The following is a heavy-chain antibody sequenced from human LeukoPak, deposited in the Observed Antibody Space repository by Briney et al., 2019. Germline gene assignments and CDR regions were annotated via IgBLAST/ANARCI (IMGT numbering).Heavy chain of an antibody. CDR1: GGSIGSYY. CDR3: ARLTSGYYANFDY. Sequence: PSETLSLTCTVSGGSIGSYYWSWIRQPPGKGLEWIASIYYSGSTNYNPSLKSRVTISVDTSKNQFSLQLTSVTAADAAFYYCARLTSGYYANFDYWGQGTLVTVSS. D-gene: IGHD3-22*01. V-gene: IGHV4-59*08. CDR2: IYYSGST. J-gene: IGHJ4*02.